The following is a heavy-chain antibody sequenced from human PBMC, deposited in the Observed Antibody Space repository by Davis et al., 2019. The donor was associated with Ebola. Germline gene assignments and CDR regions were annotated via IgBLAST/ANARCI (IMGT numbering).Heavy chain of an antibody. Sequence: GESLKISCIASGFTFSDHYMDWVRQAPGKGLEWVARARNKANGYTTEYAASVKGRFSISRDESTNLLYLQMNSLKTEDTAVYYCARAGSSTWRDFDYWGQGTLVTVSS. J-gene: IGHJ4*02. CDR2: ARNKANGYTT. CDR1: GFTFSDHY. CDR3: ARAGSSTWRDFDY. D-gene: IGHD2-2*01. V-gene: IGHV3-72*01.